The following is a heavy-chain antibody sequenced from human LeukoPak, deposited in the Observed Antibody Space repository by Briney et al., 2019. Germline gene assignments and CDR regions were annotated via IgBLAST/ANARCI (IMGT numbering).Heavy chain of an antibody. J-gene: IGHJ4*02. Sequence: TGGSLRLSCAASGFTFSSYAMHWVRQAPGKGLEWVAVISYDGSNKYYADSVKGRFTISRDNSKNTLYLQMNSLRAEDTAVYYCARDRAAAGLVSEWGQGTLVTVSS. CDR3: ARDRAAAGLVSE. D-gene: IGHD6-13*01. V-gene: IGHV3-30-3*01. CDR2: ISYDGSNK. CDR1: GFTFSSYA.